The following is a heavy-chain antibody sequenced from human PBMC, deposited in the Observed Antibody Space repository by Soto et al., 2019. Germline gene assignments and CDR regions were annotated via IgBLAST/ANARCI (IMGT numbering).Heavy chain of an antibody. CDR2: IIPIFGTA. Sequence: GASVKVSCKASGGTFSSYAISWLRQAPGQGLEWMGGIIPIFGTANYAQKFQGRVTITADESTSTAYMELSSLRSEDTAVYYCARWGAAYCGGDCYLFDYWGQGTLVTVSS. D-gene: IGHD2-21*02. V-gene: IGHV1-69*13. J-gene: IGHJ4*02. CDR1: GGTFSSYA. CDR3: ARWGAAYCGGDCYLFDY.